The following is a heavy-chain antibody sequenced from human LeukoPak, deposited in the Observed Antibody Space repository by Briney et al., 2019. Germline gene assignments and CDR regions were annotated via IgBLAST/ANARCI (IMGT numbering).Heavy chain of an antibody. Sequence: GGSLRLSCAASGLTFSSHWMHWVRQAPGKGLVWVSRITNDGSSTTYADSVKGRFTISRDNAKNMLYLQVNSLRAEDTAVYYCARVGSPSDYVWGSYRYYFDYWGQGTLVTVSS. CDR1: GLTFSSHW. CDR3: ARVGSPSDYVWGSYRYYFDY. D-gene: IGHD3-16*02. J-gene: IGHJ4*02. V-gene: IGHV3-74*01. CDR2: ITNDGSST.